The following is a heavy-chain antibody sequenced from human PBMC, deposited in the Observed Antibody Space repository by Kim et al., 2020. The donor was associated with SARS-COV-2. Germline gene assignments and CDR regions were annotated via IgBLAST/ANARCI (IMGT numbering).Heavy chain of an antibody. Sequence: YATEYSASVKGRFTISRDDSKTMAYLQMSSLKTEDTAVYYCTRLGGEPYWGQGTLVTVSS. D-gene: IGHD3-16*01. CDR2: YAT. CDR3: TRLGGEPY. V-gene: IGHV3-73*01. J-gene: IGHJ4*02.